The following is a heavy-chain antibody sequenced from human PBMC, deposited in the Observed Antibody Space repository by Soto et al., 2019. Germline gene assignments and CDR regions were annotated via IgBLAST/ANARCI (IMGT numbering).Heavy chain of an antibody. CDR1: GDSVSSNSAA. Sequence: RSQTLSLTCAISGDSVSSNSAAWNWIRQSPSRGLEWLGRTYYRSKWYNDYAVSVKSRITINPDTSKNQFSLQLNSVTPEDTAVYYRARAKERWLQSHFDYWGQGTLVTVSS. D-gene: IGHD5-12*01. CDR3: ARAKERWLQSHFDY. CDR2: TYYRSKWYN. V-gene: IGHV6-1*01. J-gene: IGHJ4*02.